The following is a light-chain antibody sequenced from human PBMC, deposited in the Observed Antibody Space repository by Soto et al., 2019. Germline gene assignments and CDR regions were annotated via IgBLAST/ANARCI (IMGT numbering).Light chain of an antibody. V-gene: IGKV1-12*01. CDR2: AAS. J-gene: IGKJ4*01. CDR1: QDISSY. Sequence: DIQMTQSPSSVSASVGDRVTITCRASQDISSYLAWYQHTPGKAPNLLIYAASILQSGVPSRFSGSGSGTDFTLTISSLQPEDFATYYCQQADSFPLTLGGGTKVEIK. CDR3: QQADSFPLT.